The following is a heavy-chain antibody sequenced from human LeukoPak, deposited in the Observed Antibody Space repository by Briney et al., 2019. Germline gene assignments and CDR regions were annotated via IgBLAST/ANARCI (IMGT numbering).Heavy chain of an antibody. Sequence: GGSLRLSCSASGFTFSNYAMHWVRQAPGKGPQHVSTISGSGDATHYTDSMKGRFIISRDNSRNTLYLQMSGLRSEDTAVYYCVRSSASKYDYWGQGTLVTVSS. D-gene: IGHD2-2*01. V-gene: IGHV3-64D*06. J-gene: IGHJ4*02. CDR2: ISGSGDAT. CDR3: VRSSASKYDY. CDR1: GFTFSNYA.